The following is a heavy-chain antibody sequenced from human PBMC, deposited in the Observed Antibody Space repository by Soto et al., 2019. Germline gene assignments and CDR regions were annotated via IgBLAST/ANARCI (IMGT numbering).Heavy chain of an antibody. D-gene: IGHD6-19*01. J-gene: IGHJ4*02. CDR3: ARDKYSSGWQDY. V-gene: IGHV3-30-3*01. CDR1: GFTFSSYA. CDR2: ISYDGSNK. Sequence: QVQLVESGGGVVQPGRSLRLSCAASGFTFSSYAMHWVRQAPGKGLEWVAVISYDGSNKYYAASVKGRFTISRDNSKNALYLQMNSLRAEDTAVYYCARDKYSSGWQDYWGQGTLVTVSS.